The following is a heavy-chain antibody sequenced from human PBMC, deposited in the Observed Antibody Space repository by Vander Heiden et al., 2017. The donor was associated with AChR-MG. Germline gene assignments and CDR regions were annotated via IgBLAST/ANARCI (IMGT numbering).Heavy chain of an antibody. J-gene: IGHJ4*02. CDR2: IKQDGSEK. Sequence: EVQLVASGGGLVQPGGSLRLSCAASGFTFSSYWMSWVRQAPGKGLEWVANIKQDGSEKYDVDSVKGRFTISRDNAKNSLYLQMNSLRAEDTAVYYCARRNGYSSGWYYFDYWGQGTLVTVSS. CDR1: GFTFSSYW. V-gene: IGHV3-7*01. CDR3: ARRNGYSSGWYYFDY. D-gene: IGHD6-19*01.